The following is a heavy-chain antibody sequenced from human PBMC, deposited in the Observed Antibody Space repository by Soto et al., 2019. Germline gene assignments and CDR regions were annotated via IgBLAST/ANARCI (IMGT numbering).Heavy chain of an antibody. V-gene: IGHV3-15*07. CDR3: VYNMDV. J-gene: IGHJ6*02. Sequence: GGSLRLSCAASGFTFSDIWMNWVRQAPGKGLESVGRSKSKSDGGTTDYAAPVKGRFTISRDDSKNTLYLQMNSLKSEDTAVYYCVYNMDVWGQGTTVTVSS. D-gene: IGHD1-1*01. CDR1: GFTFSDIW. CDR2: SKSKSDGGTT.